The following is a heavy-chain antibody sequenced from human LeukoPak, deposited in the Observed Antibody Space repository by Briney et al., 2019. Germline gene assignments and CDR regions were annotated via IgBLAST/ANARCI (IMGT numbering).Heavy chain of an antibody. CDR2: LSGRGGTT. J-gene: IGHJ5*02. CDR3: TRDPDA. Sequence: GGSLRLSCAASGFTFTSHAMAWVRQAPGKGLEWVSPLSGRGGTTYYADSVKGRFTISRDNSKNTLYLQMHSLRADDTAVYYCTRDPDAWGQGTLVTVSS. V-gene: IGHV3-23*01. CDR1: GFTFTSHA.